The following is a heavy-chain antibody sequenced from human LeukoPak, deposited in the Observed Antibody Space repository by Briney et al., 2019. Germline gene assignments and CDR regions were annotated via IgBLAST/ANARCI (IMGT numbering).Heavy chain of an antibody. Sequence: SQTLSLTCAISGDSVSSNSAAWNWIRQSPSRGLEWLGRAYYRSKWYNDYAVSVKSRITINPDTSKNQFSLQLNSVTPEDTAVYYCARVGYSSSWYRGGFDPWGQGTLVTVSS. J-gene: IGHJ5*02. CDR1: GDSVSSNSAA. V-gene: IGHV6-1*01. CDR3: ARVGYSSSWYRGGFDP. D-gene: IGHD6-13*01. CDR2: AYYRSKWYN.